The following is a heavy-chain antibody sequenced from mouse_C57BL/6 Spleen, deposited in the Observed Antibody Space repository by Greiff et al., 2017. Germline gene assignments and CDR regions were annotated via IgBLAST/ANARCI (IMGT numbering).Heavy chain of an antibody. J-gene: IGHJ4*01. CDR2: ISDGGSYT. D-gene: IGHD1-1*01. Sequence: EVHLVESGGGLVKPGGSLKLSCAASGFTFSSYAMSWVRQTPEKRLEWVATISDGGSYTYYPDNVKGRFTISRDNAKNNLYLQMSHLKSEDTAMYYCARDRDTTVVEEAMDYWGQGTSVTVSS. CDR3: ARDRDTTVVEEAMDY. CDR1: GFTFSSYA. V-gene: IGHV5-4*01.